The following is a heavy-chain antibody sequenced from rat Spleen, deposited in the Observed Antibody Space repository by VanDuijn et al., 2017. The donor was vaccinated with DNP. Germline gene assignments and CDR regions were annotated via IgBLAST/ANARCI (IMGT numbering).Heavy chain of an antibody. CDR3: TRGGTYYFDY. CDR1: GFTFRDYY. Sequence: EVQLVESGGGLVQPGRSLKLSCAASGFTFRDYYMAWVRQAPTKGLEWVACMSPTTRSSYYRDSVRGRFTVSRDDSTSTLYLQMDSLRSEDTATYYCTRGGTYYFDYWGQGVSVTVSS. J-gene: IGHJ2*01. CDR2: MSPTTRSS. V-gene: IGHV5-27*01. D-gene: IGHD4-3*01.